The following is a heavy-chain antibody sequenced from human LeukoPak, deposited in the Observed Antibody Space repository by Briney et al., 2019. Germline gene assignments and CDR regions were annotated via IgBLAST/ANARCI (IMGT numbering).Heavy chain of an antibody. D-gene: IGHD6-13*01. Sequence: GGSLRLSCAVSGLTVSSNYMSRVRQAPGKGLEWVSVIYDGGRTDYADSAKGRFTISRDDSKNTLYLQMNSLTVEDTAVYYCTRRSRGSSSWYDYWGQGTLVTVSS. CDR3: TRRSRGSSSWYDY. CDR2: IYDGGRT. J-gene: IGHJ4*02. CDR1: GLTVSSNY. V-gene: IGHV3-53*01.